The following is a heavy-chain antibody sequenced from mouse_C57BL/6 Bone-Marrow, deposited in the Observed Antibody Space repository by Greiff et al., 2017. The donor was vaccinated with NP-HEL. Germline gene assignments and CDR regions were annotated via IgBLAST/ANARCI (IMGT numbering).Heavy chain of an antibody. D-gene: IGHD1-1*01. V-gene: IGHV1-18*01. CDR3: AKRATTVVTFDV. Sequence: EVKLQESGPELVKPGASVKIPRKASGYTFTDYNMDWVKQSHGKSPEWIGDINPNNGGTIYNQKFKGKATLTVDKSSSTAYLELRSLTSEDTAVCYCAKRATTVVTFDVWGTGTTVTVSS. CDR1: GYTFTDYN. CDR2: INPNNGGT. J-gene: IGHJ1*03.